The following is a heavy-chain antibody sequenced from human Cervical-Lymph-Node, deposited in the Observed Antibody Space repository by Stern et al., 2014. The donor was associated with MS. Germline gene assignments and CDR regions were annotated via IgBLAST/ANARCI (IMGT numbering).Heavy chain of an antibody. J-gene: IGHJ4*02. D-gene: IGHD1-1*01. Sequence: QVQLQESGPGLVKPSETLSLTCTVSGGSISSYYWSWIRQPPGKGLEWIGYIHYSGSITHNPHLTSRVNLSVDTSKNPISLSLRMMTAADTAVYYYARHHLVPNYNFAYYFDYWGQGTLVTVSS. CDR2: IHYSGSI. CDR1: GGSISSYY. V-gene: IGHV4-59*08. CDR3: ARHHLVPNYNFAYYFDY.